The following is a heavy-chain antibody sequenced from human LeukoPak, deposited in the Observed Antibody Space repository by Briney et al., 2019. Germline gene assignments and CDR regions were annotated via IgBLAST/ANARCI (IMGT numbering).Heavy chain of an antibody. J-gene: IGHJ4*02. Sequence: GGSLRLSCAASGFTFSSYSMNWVRQAPGKGLEWVSSISSGSSYIFYADSVKGRFTISRDNAKNSLYLQMNSLRAEDTAVYYCARTEHYSDRSGYYYFDYWGQGTLVTVSS. CDR3: ARTEHYSDRSGYYYFDY. D-gene: IGHD3-22*01. CDR2: ISSGSSYI. V-gene: IGHV3-21*01. CDR1: GFTFSSYS.